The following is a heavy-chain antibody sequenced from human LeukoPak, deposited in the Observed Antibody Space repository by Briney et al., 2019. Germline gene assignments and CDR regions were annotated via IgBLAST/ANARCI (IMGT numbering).Heavy chain of an antibody. CDR2: IGHSGRTI. Sequence: PGGSLRLPCIGSGFTFSSYEMNWVRQAPGKGLEWVAYIGHSGRTIYYADSVRGRFTISRDNAKNSLYLQMDSLRAEDTAVYYCASSRLSNRLHYWGQGTLASVSS. V-gene: IGHV3-48*03. CDR1: GFTFSSYE. D-gene: IGHD2-8*01. J-gene: IGHJ4*02. CDR3: ASSRLSNRLHY.